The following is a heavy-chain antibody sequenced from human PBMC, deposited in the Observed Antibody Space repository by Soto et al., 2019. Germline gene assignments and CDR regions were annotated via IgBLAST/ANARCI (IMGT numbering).Heavy chain of an antibody. J-gene: IGHJ4*02. CDR1: GGSISSGDYY. CDR2: IYYSGST. V-gene: IGHV4-30-4*01. CDR3: ARGDYYDSSGYFFDY. Sequence: LSLTCTVSGGSISSGDYYWSWIRQPPGKGLEWIGYIYYSGSTYYNPPLKSRVTISVDTSKNQFSLKLSSVTAADTAVYYCARGDYYDSSGYFFDYWGQGTLVTVSS. D-gene: IGHD3-22*01.